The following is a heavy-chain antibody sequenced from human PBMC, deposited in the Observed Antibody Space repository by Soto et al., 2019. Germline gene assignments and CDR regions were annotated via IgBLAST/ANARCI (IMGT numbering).Heavy chain of an antibody. CDR3: ARVRGFTMVRGVRVVDY. V-gene: IGHV4-31*03. CDR1: GGSISSGGYY. CDR2: IYYSGST. J-gene: IGHJ4*02. Sequence: SETLSLTCTVSGGSISSGGYYWSWIRQHPGKGLEWIGYIYYSGSTYYNPSLKSRVTISVDTSKNQFTLKLSSVTAADTAVYYCARVRGFTMVRGVRVVDYWGQGTLVTVSS. D-gene: IGHD3-10*01.